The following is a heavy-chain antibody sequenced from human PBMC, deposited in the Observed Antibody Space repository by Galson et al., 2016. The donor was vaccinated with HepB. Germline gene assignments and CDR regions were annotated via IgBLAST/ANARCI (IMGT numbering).Heavy chain of an antibody. D-gene: IGHD3-10*01. CDR1: GASISYSYG. V-gene: IGHV4-4*02. CDR2: IYHTGDT. Sequence: SETLSLTCDVSGASISYSYGWTWVRQPPGKGLEWIGEIYHTGDTYYNPSLKSRFTISVDKSKNQFSLKMTSVTAADTAVYYCAGRLIWFGESPPPDHDVWGKGTTVTVSS. J-gene: IGHJ6*03. CDR3: AGRLIWFGESPPPDHDV.